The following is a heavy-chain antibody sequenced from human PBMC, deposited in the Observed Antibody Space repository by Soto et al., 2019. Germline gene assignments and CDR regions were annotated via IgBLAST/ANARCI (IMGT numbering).Heavy chain of an antibody. CDR1: GGTFSSYA. J-gene: IGHJ6*02. CDR2: IIPIFGTA. V-gene: IGHV1-69*13. Sequence: SVKVSCKASGGTFSSYAISWVRQAPGQGLEWMGGIIPIFGTANYAQKFQGRVTITADESTSTAYMELSSLRSEDTAVYYCARDGAPAAEYYYYGMDVWGQGTTVTSP. D-gene: IGHD2-2*01. CDR3: ARDGAPAAEYYYYGMDV.